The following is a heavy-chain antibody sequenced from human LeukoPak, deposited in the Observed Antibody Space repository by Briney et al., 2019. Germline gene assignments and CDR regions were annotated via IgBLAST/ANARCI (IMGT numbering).Heavy chain of an antibody. V-gene: IGHV1-8*02. CDR3: ARWGLASSSAGYYYYGMDV. D-gene: IGHD6-6*01. CDR2: MNPNSGNT. J-gene: IGHJ6*02. CDR1: GYTFTGYY. Sequence: ASVKVSCKASGYTFTGYYIHWVRQATGQGLEWMGWMNPNSGNTGYAQKFQGRVTMTRNTSISTAYMELSSLRSEDTAVYYCARWGLASSSAGYYYYGMDVWGQGTTVTVSS.